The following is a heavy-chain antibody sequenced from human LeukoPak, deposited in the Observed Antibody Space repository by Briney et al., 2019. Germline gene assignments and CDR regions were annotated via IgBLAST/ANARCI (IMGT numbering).Heavy chain of an antibody. J-gene: IGHJ4*02. Sequence: PGGSLRLSCAASGFTFSDYYMSWIRQAPGKGLEWIGEINHSGSTNYNPCLKSRVTISVDTSKNQFSLKLSSVTAADTAVYYCRQNYYGSGRLADYWGQGTLVTVSS. CDR1: GFTFSDYY. V-gene: IGHV4-34*08. CDR2: INHSGST. D-gene: IGHD3-10*01. CDR3: RQNYYGSGRLADY.